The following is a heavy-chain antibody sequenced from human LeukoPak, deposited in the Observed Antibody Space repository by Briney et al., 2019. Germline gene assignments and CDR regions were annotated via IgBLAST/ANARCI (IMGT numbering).Heavy chain of an antibody. V-gene: IGHV1-46*01. CDR3: ARVRDGYNDAYDI. CDR1: GYTFTNYY. D-gene: IGHD5-24*01. J-gene: IGHJ3*02. CDR2: INPSGGNT. Sequence: GASVKVSCKASGYTFTNYYIHWARQAPGQGLAWVGLINPSGGNTNYAQNFQGRVTMTRDTSTSTVYMELSGLRSEDTAVYFCARVRDGYNDAYDIWGQGTMVTVPS.